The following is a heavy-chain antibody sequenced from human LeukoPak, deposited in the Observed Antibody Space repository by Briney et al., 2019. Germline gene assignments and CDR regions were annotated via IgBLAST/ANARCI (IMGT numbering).Heavy chain of an antibody. CDR1: GFTFSSYE. Sequence: GGSLRLSCAASGFTFSSYEMNWVRQAPGKGLEWLSYISSSGTTIYYADSVKGRFTISRDNAKNSLYLQMNSLRAEDTAVYYCAKGNCRGTSCYSDYWGQGTLVTVSS. J-gene: IGHJ4*02. CDR3: AKGNCRGTSCYSDY. CDR2: ISSSGTTI. D-gene: IGHD2-2*02. V-gene: IGHV3-48*03.